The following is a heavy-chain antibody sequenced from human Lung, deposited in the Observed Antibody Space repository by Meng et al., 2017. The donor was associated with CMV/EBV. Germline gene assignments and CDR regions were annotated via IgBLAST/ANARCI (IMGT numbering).Heavy chain of an antibody. CDR3: ARDVGYCSDGSCSDY. CDR1: GGSVISGSYY. D-gene: IGHD2-15*01. J-gene: IGHJ4*02. V-gene: IGHV4-61*01. Sequence: GSLRLSCPVSGGSVISGSYYWSWIRQSPGKGLQWIGYIHNSGSTKYNPSLKSRVAISVDTPKNQFSLRLRFVTAADTAVYYCARDVGYCSDGSCSDYWGQGMLVTVSS. CDR2: IHNSGST.